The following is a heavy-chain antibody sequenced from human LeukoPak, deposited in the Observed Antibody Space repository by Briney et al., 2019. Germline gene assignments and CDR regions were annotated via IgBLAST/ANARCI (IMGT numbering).Heavy chain of an antibody. V-gene: IGHV3-11*05. CDR1: GFTFSDYY. CDR2: ISHTSSYT. D-gene: IGHD3-10*01. CDR3: ARGSGSYDY. Sequence: GGSLRLSCAASGFTFSDYYMNWIRQAPGKGLEWVSYISHTSSYTNYADSVKGRFTISRDNAKNSLYLQMNSLRAEDTAVYYCARGSGSYDYWGQGTLVTVSS. J-gene: IGHJ4*02.